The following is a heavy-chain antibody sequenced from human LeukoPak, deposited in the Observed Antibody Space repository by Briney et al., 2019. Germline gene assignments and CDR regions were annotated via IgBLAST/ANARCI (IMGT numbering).Heavy chain of an antibody. CDR3: ARGAAAHNAFDI. CDR2: ISYDGSNK. Sequence: PGRSLRLSCAASGFTFSSCAMHWVRQAPGKGLEWVAVISYDGSNKYYADSVKGRFTISRDNSKNTLYLQMNSLRAEDTAVYYCARGAAAHNAFDIWGQGTMVTVSS. J-gene: IGHJ3*02. D-gene: IGHD6-13*01. CDR1: GFTFSSCA. V-gene: IGHV3-30*01.